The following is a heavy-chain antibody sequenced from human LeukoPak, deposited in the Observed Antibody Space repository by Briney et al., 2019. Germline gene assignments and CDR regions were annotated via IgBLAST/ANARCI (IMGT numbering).Heavy chain of an antibody. D-gene: IGHD6-19*01. CDR2: IRYDGSNT. CDR3: GKDQSSGWSSYIDY. Sequence: PGGSLRLSCAASGFTFDDYAMHWVRQAPGKGLEWVAFIRYDGSNTYYADSVKGRFTISRDNSKNTLYLQMNSLRAEDTAVYYCGKDQSSGWSSYIDYWGQGTLVTVSS. J-gene: IGHJ4*02. V-gene: IGHV3-30*02. CDR1: GFTFDDYA.